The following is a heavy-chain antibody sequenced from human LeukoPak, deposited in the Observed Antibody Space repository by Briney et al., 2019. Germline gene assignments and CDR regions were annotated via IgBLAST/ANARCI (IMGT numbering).Heavy chain of an antibody. CDR2: IYYSGST. D-gene: IGHD7-27*01. J-gene: IGHJ4*02. Sequence: SETLSLTCTVSGGSISSSSYYWGWIRQPPGKGLEWIGSIYYSGSTYYNPSLKSRVTISVDTSKNQFSLKLSSVTAADTAVYYCARLENWAYYFDYWGQGTLVTVSS. CDR3: ARLENWAYYFDY. CDR1: GGSISSSSYY. V-gene: IGHV4-39*07.